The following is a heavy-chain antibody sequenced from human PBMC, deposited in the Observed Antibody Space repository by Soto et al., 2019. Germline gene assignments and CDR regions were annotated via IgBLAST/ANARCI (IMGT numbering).Heavy chain of an antibody. CDR3: ARVSRPGWELLGYYFDC. V-gene: IGHV4-31*03. Sequence: QVHLQESGPGLVKPSQTLSLTCTVSGGSISSVDYFWSWIRQHPGKGLEWIGYIYYSGNPYYNPSLKTRVTISVDTSKNQFSLKLRSVTAADTAVYYCARVSRPGWELLGYYFDCWGQGTLVTVSS. CDR1: GGSISSVDYF. J-gene: IGHJ4*02. CDR2: IYYSGNP. D-gene: IGHD1-26*01.